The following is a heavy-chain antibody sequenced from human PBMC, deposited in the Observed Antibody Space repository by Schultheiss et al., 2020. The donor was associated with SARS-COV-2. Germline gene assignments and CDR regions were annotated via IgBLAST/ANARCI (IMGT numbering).Heavy chain of an antibody. D-gene: IGHD5-18*01. CDR1: GYSISSGYY. J-gene: IGHJ4*02. CDR3: ARGRGVDTAKFDY. CDR2: IYHSGST. Sequence: SETLSLTCAVSGYSISSGYYWGWIRQPPGKGLEWIGSIYHSGSTYYNPSLKSRVTISVDTSKNQFSLKLSSVTAADTAVYYCARGRGVDTAKFDYWGQGTLVTVSS. V-gene: IGHV4-38-2*01.